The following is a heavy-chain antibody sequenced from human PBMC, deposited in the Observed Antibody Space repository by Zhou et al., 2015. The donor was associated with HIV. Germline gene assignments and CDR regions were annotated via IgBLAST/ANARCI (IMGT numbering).Heavy chain of an antibody. CDR3: VRFGPSHRIAAADYYYYGMDV. V-gene: IGHV1-8*01. D-gene: IGHD6-13*01. CDR2: MNPNSGNT. Sequence: QVQLVQSGAEVKKPGASVKVSCKASGYTFTSYDINWVRQATGQGLEWMGWMNPNSGNTGYAQKFQGRVTMTRNTSISTAYMELSSLRSEDTAVYYCVRFGPSHRIAAADYYYYGMDVWGQGTTVTVSS. CDR1: GYTFTSYD. J-gene: IGHJ6*02.